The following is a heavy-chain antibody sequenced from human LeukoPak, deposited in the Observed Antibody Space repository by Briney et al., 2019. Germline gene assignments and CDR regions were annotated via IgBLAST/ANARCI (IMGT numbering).Heavy chain of an antibody. V-gene: IGHV3-74*01. CDR3: AREAGGRELE. Sequence: GGSLRLSCAASGFTFSSYWMHWVRQVPGKGLVWVSRINSDGSSTSYADSVKGRFTISRDNDKNTLYLQMKGLRAEDTAVYYCAREAGGRELEWGQGTLVTVSS. D-gene: IGHD6-13*01. CDR2: INSDGSST. CDR1: GFTFSSYW. J-gene: IGHJ4*02.